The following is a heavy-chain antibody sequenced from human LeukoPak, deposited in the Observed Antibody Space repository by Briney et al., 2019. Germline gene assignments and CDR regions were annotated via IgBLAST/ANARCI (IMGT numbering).Heavy chain of an antibody. V-gene: IGHV4-39*07. CDR3: ARAVGSGSFQTYYYYMDV. J-gene: IGHJ6*03. CDR2: IYYSGST. Sequence: SETLSLTCTVSGGSVSSSSYYWGWIRQPPGKGLEWIGSIYYSGSTYYNPSLKSRVTISVDTSKNQFSLKLSSVTAADTAVYYCARAVGSGSFQTYYYYMDVWGKGTTVTISS. D-gene: IGHD3-10*01. CDR1: GGSVSSSSYY.